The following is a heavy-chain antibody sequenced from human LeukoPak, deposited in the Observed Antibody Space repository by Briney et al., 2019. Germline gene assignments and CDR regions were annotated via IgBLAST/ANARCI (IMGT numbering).Heavy chain of an antibody. V-gene: IGHV1-18*01. CDR3: ARYGRSGVYFDY. CDR1: GYTFTSYG. CDR2: ISAYNGNT. Sequence: ASVTVSCTASGYTFTSYGISWVRQAPGQGLEWMGWISAYNGNTNYAQKLQGRVTMTTDTSTSTAYMELRSLRSDDTAVYYCARYGRSGVYFDYWGQGTLVTVSS. J-gene: IGHJ4*02. D-gene: IGHD3-10*01.